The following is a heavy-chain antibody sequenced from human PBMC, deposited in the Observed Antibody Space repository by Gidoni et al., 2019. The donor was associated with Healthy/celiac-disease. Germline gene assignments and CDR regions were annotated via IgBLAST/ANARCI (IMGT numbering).Heavy chain of an antibody. CDR1: GGSISSSSYY. J-gene: IGHJ4*02. Sequence: QLQLQESGPGLVKPSETLSLTCTVSGGSISSSSYYWGWIRQPPGKGLEWIGSIYYSGSTYYNPSLKSRVTISVDTSKNQFSLKLSSVTAADTAVYYCARGGEIQLSLDFDYWGQGTLVTVSS. V-gene: IGHV4-39*01. D-gene: IGHD5-18*01. CDR3: ARGGEIQLSLDFDY. CDR2: IYYSGST.